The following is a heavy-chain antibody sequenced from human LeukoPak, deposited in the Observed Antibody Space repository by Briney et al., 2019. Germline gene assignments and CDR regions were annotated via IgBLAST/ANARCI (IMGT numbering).Heavy chain of an antibody. CDR3: AKAYFGDGGYDWYLDY. Sequence: GGSLRLSCAASGFTFSSYAMSWVRQAPGKGLEWVSAISGSGGSTYYADSVKGRFTISRDNSKNTLYLQMSSLRAEDTAVYYCAKAYFGDGGYDWYLDYWGQGTLVTVSS. V-gene: IGHV3-23*01. CDR1: GFTFSSYA. CDR2: ISGSGGST. D-gene: IGHD5-12*01. J-gene: IGHJ4*02.